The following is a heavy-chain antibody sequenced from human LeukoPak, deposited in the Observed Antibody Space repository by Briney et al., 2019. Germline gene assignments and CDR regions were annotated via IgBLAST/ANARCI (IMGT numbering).Heavy chain of an antibody. Sequence: GRSLRLSCAASGFTFSSYAMHWVRQAPGKGLEWVAVISYDGSNKYYADSVEGRFTISRDNSKNTLYLQMNSLRAEDTAVYYCARDNGGFDYWGQGTLVTVSS. CDR2: ISYDGSNK. D-gene: IGHD3-10*01. CDR3: ARDNGGFDY. J-gene: IGHJ4*02. V-gene: IGHV3-30*04. CDR1: GFTFSSYA.